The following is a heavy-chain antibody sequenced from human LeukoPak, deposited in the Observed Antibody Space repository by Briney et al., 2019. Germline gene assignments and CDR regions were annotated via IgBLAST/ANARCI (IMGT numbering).Heavy chain of an antibody. CDR1: GFTFSDYA. V-gene: IGHV3-30*16. J-gene: IGHJ4*02. Sequence: PGRSLRLSCAASGFTFSDYAMHWVRQSPGKGLEWVAVLSYDGSRTYHADSVKGRFTISRDNSRNRVYLQMTSLATEDTAIYYCARDWGFDSWGQGTLVTVSS. CDR3: ARDWGFDS. D-gene: IGHD7-27*01. CDR2: LSYDGSRT.